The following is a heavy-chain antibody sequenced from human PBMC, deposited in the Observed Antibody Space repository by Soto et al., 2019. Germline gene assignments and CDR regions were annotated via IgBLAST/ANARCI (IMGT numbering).Heavy chain of an antibody. CDR3: ARDLYRDFWSGFESSP. CDR2: TYKHGTT. V-gene: IGHV3-66*01. D-gene: IGHD3-3*01. Sequence: GGSLRLSCAASGFTVSSYYMSWVRQAPGKGLEWVSVTYKHGTTYYADSVRGRFTISRDRSKNTLYLQMNSLRVEDTAVYYCARDLYRDFWSGFESSPWGQGALVTVSS. J-gene: IGHJ5*02. CDR1: GFTVSSYY.